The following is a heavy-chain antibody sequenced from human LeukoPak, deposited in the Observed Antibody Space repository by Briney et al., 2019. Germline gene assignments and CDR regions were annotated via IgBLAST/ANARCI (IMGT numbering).Heavy chain of an antibody. CDR3: AGSYHYYMDV. CDR2: ISYIGST. V-gene: IGHV4-59*01. Sequence: GSLRLSCAASGFTFSSYWGWIRQPPGKGLEWIGYISYIGSTKYNPSLKSRVTISEDTSKKQFSLKLSSVTAADTAVYYCAGSYHYYMDVWGKGTTVTVSS. CDR1: GFTFSSY. J-gene: IGHJ6*03.